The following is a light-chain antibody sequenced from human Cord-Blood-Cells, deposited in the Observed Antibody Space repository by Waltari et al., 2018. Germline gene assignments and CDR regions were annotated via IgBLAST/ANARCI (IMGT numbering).Light chain of an antibody. J-gene: IGLJ3*02. CDR1: SSDVGGYNY. CDR3: SSYTSSSNWV. Sequence: QSALTQPASVSGSPGQSITISCTGTSSDVGGYNYVSWYQQHPGKAPKLMIYDVSKRPSGVSNRFSGSKSGNTASLTISGLQAEDEADYYYSSYTSSSNWVFGGGTKLTVL. V-gene: IGLV2-14*01. CDR2: DVS.